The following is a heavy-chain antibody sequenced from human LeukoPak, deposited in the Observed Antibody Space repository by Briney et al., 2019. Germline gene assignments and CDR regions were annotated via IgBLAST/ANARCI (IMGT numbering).Heavy chain of an antibody. CDR2: ISSSSSYI. CDR3: AREPRGYCSGGSCYPAFDY. V-gene: IGHV3-21*01. Sequence: GGSLRLSCAASGFTFSSYNMNWVRQAPGKGLEWVSSISSSSSYIYYADSVKGRFTISRDNAKNSLYLQMNSLRAEDTAVYYCAREPRGYCSGGSCYPAFDYWGQGTLVTVSS. D-gene: IGHD2-15*01. J-gene: IGHJ4*02. CDR1: GFTFSSYN.